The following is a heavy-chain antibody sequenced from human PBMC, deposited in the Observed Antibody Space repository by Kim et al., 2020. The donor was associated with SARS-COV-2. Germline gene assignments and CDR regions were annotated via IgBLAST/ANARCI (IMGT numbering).Heavy chain of an antibody. CDR1: GFTFSSYA. D-gene: IGHD2-21*02. CDR3: AKGLSDIGVVTAIRHGGWVEP. CDR2: ISGSGGST. J-gene: IGHJ5*02. Sequence: GGSLRLSCAASGFTFSSYAMSWVRQAPGKGLEWVSAISGSGGSTYYADSVKGRFTISRDNSKNTLYLQMNSLRAEDAAVYYCAKGLSDIGVVTAIRHGGWVEPWGQGSRVSVSS. V-gene: IGHV3-23*01.